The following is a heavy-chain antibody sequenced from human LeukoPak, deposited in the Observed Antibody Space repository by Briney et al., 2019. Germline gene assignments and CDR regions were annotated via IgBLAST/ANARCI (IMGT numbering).Heavy chain of an antibody. CDR3: ATAQHSGYNNGGVDH. D-gene: IGHD6-25*01. Sequence: GGSLRLSCAASGITFNSYAMYWVRQAPGKGLEWVAVISFDGSDKYHADSVKGRFTISRDNSKNTLFLQMNSLRTEETAVYYCATAQHSGYNNGGVDHWGQGTLVTVSS. CDR1: GITFNSYA. J-gene: IGHJ4*02. V-gene: IGHV3-30-3*01. CDR2: ISFDGSDK.